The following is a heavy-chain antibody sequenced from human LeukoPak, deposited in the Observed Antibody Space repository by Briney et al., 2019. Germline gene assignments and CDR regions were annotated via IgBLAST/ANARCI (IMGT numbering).Heavy chain of an antibody. CDR3: ATDNSFSYDSSGYPKYYFDY. J-gene: IGHJ4*02. V-gene: IGHV1-24*01. CDR2: FDPEDGET. D-gene: IGHD3-22*01. Sequence: RGALVKVSCKVSGYTLTELSMHWVRQAPGKGLEWMGGFDPEDGETIYAQKFQGRVTMTEDTSTDTAYMELSSLRSEDTAVYYCATDNSFSYDSSGYPKYYFDYWGQGTLVTVSS. CDR1: GYTLTELS.